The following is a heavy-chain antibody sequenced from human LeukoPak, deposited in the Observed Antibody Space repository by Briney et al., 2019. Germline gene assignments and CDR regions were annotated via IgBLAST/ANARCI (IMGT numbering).Heavy chain of an antibody. D-gene: IGHD5-18*01. V-gene: IGHV1-69*05. J-gene: IGHJ4*02. CDR2: IIPIFGTA. Sequence: SVKVSCKASGGTFSSYAISWVRQAPGQGLEWMGGIIPIFGTANYAQKFQGRVTITTDESTSTAYMELSSLRSEDTAVYYCARGYSYGSKYWDYWGQGTLVTVSS. CDR3: ARGYSYGSKYWDY. CDR1: GGTFSSYA.